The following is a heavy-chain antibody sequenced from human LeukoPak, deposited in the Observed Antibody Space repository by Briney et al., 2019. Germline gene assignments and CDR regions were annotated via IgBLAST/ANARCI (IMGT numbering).Heavy chain of an antibody. CDR1: GFTFSSYG. J-gene: IGHJ4*02. D-gene: IGHD6-13*01. CDR3: AKEYSSSWYRFDY. CDR2: IWYDGSNK. V-gene: IGHV3-33*06. Sequence: GGSLRLSCAASGFTFSSYGMHWVRQAPGKGLEWVAVIWYDGSNKYYADSVKGRFTISRDNSKNTLYLQMNSLRAEDTAVYYCAKEYSSSWYRFDYWGQGTLVTVSS.